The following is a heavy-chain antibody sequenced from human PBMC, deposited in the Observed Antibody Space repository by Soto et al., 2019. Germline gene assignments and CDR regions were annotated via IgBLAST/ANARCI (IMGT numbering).Heavy chain of an antibody. Sequence: QVQLVQSGAEVKKPGSSVKVSCKASGGTFSSYAISWVRQAPGQGLEWMGGIIPIFGTANYAQKFQGRVTTTADKSTSTAYMELSSLRSEDTAVYYCARGAGSSSGWYWGAEYFQHWGQGTLVTVSS. J-gene: IGHJ1*01. CDR1: GGTFSSYA. CDR3: ARGAGSSSGWYWGAEYFQH. D-gene: IGHD6-19*01. V-gene: IGHV1-69*06. CDR2: IIPIFGTA.